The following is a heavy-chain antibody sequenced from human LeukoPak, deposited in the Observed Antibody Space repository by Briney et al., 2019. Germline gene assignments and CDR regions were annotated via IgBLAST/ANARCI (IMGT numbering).Heavy chain of an antibody. CDR3: ARDRRVDVLLWFGPPRYYMDV. J-gene: IGHJ6*03. CDR2: IYYSGST. Sequence: PSETLSLTCTVSGGSISSSSYYWGWIRQPPGKGLEWIGSIYYSGSTYYNPSLKSRVTISVDTSKNQFSLKLSSVTAADTAVYYCARDRRVDVLLWFGPPRYYMDVWGKGTTVTVSS. D-gene: IGHD3-10*01. V-gene: IGHV4-39*07. CDR1: GGSISSSSYY.